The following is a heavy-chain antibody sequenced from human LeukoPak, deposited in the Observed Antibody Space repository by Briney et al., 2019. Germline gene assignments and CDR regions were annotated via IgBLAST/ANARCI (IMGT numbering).Heavy chain of an antibody. CDR3: ARGPYGYASSATLGSYNWFDP. CDR2: IYPGDSHT. D-gene: IGHD3-10*01. Sequence: GESLKISCKGSGYSFTNYRIGWVRQMPGKGLEWMGIIYPGDSHTRYSPSFQDQVTISADKSINTAYLQWSSLKASDTAMYYCARGPYGYASSATLGSYNWFDPWGQGTLVTVSS. CDR1: GYSFTNYR. V-gene: IGHV5-51*01. J-gene: IGHJ5*02.